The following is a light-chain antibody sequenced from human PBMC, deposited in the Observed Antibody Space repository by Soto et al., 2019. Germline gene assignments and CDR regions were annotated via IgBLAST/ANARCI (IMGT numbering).Light chain of an antibody. Sequence: EIVLTQSPGTLSLSPGERATLSCRASQSVSGSYLAWYQQKPGQAPRLLIYGVSSRATGIPGRFSGSGSGTDFTLTISRLEPEDFAVYYCQQYGSSGTFGQGTKVEIK. CDR3: QQYGSSGT. CDR1: QSVSGSY. CDR2: GVS. V-gene: IGKV3-20*01. J-gene: IGKJ1*01.